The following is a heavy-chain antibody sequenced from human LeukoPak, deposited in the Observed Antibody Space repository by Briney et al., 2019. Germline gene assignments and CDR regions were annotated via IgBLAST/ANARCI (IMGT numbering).Heavy chain of an antibody. CDR2: IKQDGSEK. J-gene: IGHJ5*02. D-gene: IGHD6-13*01. V-gene: IGHV3-7*01. Sequence: GGSLRLSCAASGFTFSSYAMSWVRQAPGKGLEWVANIKQDGSEKDYVDSVNGRFTISRDNAKNSLYLQMNSLRGEDTAVYYCAREISSWYRTEGRFDPWGQGTLVTVSS. CDR3: AREISSWYRTEGRFDP. CDR1: GFTFSSYA.